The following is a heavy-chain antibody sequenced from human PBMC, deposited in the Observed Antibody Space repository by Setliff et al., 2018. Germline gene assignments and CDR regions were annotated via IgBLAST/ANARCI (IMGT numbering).Heavy chain of an antibody. CDR3: ARHVKVATEYFDC. Sequence: SETLSLTCTVSGGSTSSGGYYWNWIRQPPGKVLEWIGYIYSDGSTKYNPSLNNRVTISVDTSKNLFSLKLNSVTAADTALYYCARHVKVATEYFDCWGQGTLVTVS. CDR2: IYSDGST. V-gene: IGHV4-61*08. J-gene: IGHJ4*02. D-gene: IGHD5-12*01. CDR1: GGSTSSGGYY.